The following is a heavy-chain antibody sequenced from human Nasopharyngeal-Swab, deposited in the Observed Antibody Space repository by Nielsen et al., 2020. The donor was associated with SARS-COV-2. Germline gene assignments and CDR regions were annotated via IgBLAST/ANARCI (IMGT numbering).Heavy chain of an antibody. V-gene: IGHV3-30*18. D-gene: IGHD5-12*01. CDR2: ISYDGTNK. J-gene: IGHJ4*02. Sequence: GESLKISCAASGFTFSDYAMHWVRQVPGKGLEWVAVISYDGTNKFYPASVKGRFTISRDNFRNTLSLQMNSLRPEDTAVYFCVKDRIVATNLFDYWGQGTQVTVSS. CDR3: VKDRIVATNLFDY. CDR1: GFTFSDYA.